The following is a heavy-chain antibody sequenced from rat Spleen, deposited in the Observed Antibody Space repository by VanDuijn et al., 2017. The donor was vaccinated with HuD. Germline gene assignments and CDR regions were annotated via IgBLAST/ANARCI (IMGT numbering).Heavy chain of an antibody. CDR2: IHYDGNT. V-gene: IGHV2-17*01. CDR3: ARNLDYYDGTYYYGD. J-gene: IGHJ2*01. CDR1: EFSLTSSR. Sequence: VLMKETGPGLVQPTQTLSLTCTVSEFSLTSSRVHWVRQPPGKGLEWMGVIHYDGNTDYNSAIKSRPSISRDTSKSQVFLKINSLQTDDTAMDYCARNLDYYDGTYYYGDWGQGVMVTVSS. D-gene: IGHD1-12*02.